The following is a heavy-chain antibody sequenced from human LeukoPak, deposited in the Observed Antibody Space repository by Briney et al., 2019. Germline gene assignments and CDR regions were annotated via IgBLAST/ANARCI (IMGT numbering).Heavy chain of an antibody. V-gene: IGHV3-7*03. J-gene: IGHJ3*01. Sequence: TGGSLRLSCAASGFTFSIYWMRGVRQAPGKGREGVANINQVGCQKYYVASAKGRFPISRDNVKKPFFLQMSSLRAEDPSGDYCVAGDWVARDSFDLWGRGTMVTVSS. CDR3: VAGDWVARDSFDL. CDR1: GFTFSIYW. D-gene: IGHD2-21*02. CDR2: INQVGCQK.